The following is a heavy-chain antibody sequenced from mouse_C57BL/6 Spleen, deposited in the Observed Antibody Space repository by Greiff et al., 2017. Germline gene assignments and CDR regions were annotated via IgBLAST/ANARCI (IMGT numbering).Heavy chain of an antibody. CDR2: ISSGGDYI. J-gene: IGHJ4*01. V-gene: IGHV5-9-1*02. Sequence: EVQLMESGEGLVKPGGSLKLSCAASGFTFSSYAMSWVRQTPEKRLEWVAYISSGGDYIYYADTVKGRFTISRDNARNTLYLQMSSLKSKDTAMYYCTREDYYGSSYEDYAMDYWGQGTSVTVSS. CDR3: TREDYYGSSYEDYAMDY. CDR1: GFTFSSYA. D-gene: IGHD1-1*01.